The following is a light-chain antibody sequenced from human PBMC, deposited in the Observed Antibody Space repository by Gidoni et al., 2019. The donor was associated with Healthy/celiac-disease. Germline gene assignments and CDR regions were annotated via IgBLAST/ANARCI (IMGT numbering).Light chain of an antibody. CDR1: SGSIASNY. J-gene: IGLJ3*02. V-gene: IGLV6-57*04. CDR3: QSYDSSNWV. CDR2: EDN. Sequence: NFMLTQPHSVSESPGKTVTISCTRSSGSIASNYVQWYQQRPGSAPTTVIYEDNQRPSGVPVRFSGSIDSFSNSASLTISGLKTEDEADYYCQSYDSSNWVFGGGTKLTVL.